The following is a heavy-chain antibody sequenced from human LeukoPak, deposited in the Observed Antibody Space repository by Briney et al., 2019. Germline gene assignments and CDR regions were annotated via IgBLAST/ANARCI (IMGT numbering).Heavy chain of an antibody. Sequence: SETLSLTCAVYGGSFSGYYWSWIRQPPGKGLEWIGEINHSGSTNYNPSLKSRVTISVDKSNNQFSLKLSSVTAADTAIYYCAREGSSGYSIDPWGQGTLVTVSS. V-gene: IGHV4-34*01. CDR2: INHSGST. CDR3: AREGSSGYSIDP. CDR1: GGSFSGYY. D-gene: IGHD3-22*01. J-gene: IGHJ5*02.